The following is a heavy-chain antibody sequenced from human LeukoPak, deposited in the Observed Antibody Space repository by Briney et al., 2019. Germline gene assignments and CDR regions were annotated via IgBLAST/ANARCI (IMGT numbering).Heavy chain of an antibody. CDR3: ARGMLWFGDDV. CDR1: GYTFTGYY. J-gene: IGHJ6*04. CDR2: MNPNSGNT. V-gene: IGHV1-8*02. Sequence: GASVKVSCKASGYTFTGYYMHWVRQATGQGLEWMGWMNPNSGNTGYAQKFQGRVTMTRNTSISTAYMELSSLRSEDTAVYYCARGMLWFGDDVWGKGTTVTISS. D-gene: IGHD3-10*01.